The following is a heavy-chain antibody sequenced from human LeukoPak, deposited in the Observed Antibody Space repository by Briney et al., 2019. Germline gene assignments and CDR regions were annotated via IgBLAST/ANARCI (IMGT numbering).Heavy chain of an antibody. CDR2: IYTSGST. Sequence: SQTLSLTCTVSGGSISSGSYYWSWIRQPAGKGLEWIGRIYTSGSTNYNPSLKSRVTISVDTSKNQFSLKLSSVTAADTAVYYCARDLSYGDYPDYWGQGTLVTDSS. CDR1: GGSISSGSYY. J-gene: IGHJ4*02. V-gene: IGHV4-61*02. CDR3: ARDLSYGDYPDY. D-gene: IGHD4-17*01.